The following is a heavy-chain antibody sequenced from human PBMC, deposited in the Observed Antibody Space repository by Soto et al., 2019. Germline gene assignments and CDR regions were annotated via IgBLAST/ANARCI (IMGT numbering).Heavy chain of an antibody. CDR3: ARQRTPHRFLEWLLYREFDY. D-gene: IGHD3-3*01. CDR1: GYSFTSYW. Sequence: GESLKISCKGSGYSFTSYWIGWVRQMPGKGLEWMGIIYPGDSDTRYSPSFQGQVTISADKSISTAYLQWSSLKASDTAMYYCARQRTPHRFLEWLLYREFDYWGQGTLVTVSS. V-gene: IGHV5-51*01. CDR2: IYPGDSDT. J-gene: IGHJ4*02.